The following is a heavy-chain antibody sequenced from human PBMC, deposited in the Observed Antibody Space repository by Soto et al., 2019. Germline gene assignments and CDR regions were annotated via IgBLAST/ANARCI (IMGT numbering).Heavy chain of an antibody. CDR3: ARIAAARTNLDY. D-gene: IGHD6-13*01. V-gene: IGHV4-4*02. J-gene: IGHJ4*02. CDR1: GGSISSSNW. CDR2: IYHSGST. Sequence: QVQLQESGPGLVKPSGTLSLTCAVSGGSISSSNWWSWVRQPPGKGLEWIGEIYHSGSTNYNPSLKSRVTISVCKSKNQFSRTLSSVTAADTAVYYCARIAAARTNLDYWGQGTLVTVSS.